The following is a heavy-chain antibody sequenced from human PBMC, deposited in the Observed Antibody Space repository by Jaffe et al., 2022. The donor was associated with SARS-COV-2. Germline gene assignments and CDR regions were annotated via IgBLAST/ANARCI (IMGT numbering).Heavy chain of an antibody. J-gene: IGHJ4*02. D-gene: IGHD6-19*01. CDR2: ISWNSGSI. CDR1: GFTFDDYA. CDR3: AKDKLREIAVAGTFDH. V-gene: IGHV3-9*01. Sequence: EVQLVESGGGLVQPGRSLRLSCAASGFTFDDYAMHWVRQAPGKGLEWVSGISWNSGSIGYADSVKGRFTISRDNAKNSLYLQMNSLRAEDTALYYCAKDKLREIAVAGTFDHWGQGTLVTVSS.